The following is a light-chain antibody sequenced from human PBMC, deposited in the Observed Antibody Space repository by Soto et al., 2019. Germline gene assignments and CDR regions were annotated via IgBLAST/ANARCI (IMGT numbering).Light chain of an antibody. J-gene: IGKJ1*01. Sequence: IVITRPQASLAFFWGEGATINGKSGQGVLSISNIKNNLAWYQQKPGQPPKLLIDWASTRESGVPDRFSGSGSGTDFTLTISSLQAEDVAVYYCQQYFSTPPTFGQGTKVEIK. CDR3: QQYFSTPPT. CDR1: QGVLSISNIKNN. CDR2: WAS. V-gene: IGKV4-1*01.